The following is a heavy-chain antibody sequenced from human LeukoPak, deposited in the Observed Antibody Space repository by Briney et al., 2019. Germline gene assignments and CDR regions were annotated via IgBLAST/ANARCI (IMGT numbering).Heavy chain of an antibody. J-gene: IGHJ4*02. Sequence: GGSLRLSCAASGFTVSSNYMSWARQAPGKGLEWVANIKQDGSEKYYVDSVKGRFTISRDNAKNSLYLQMNSLRAEDTAVYYCARDLTRYYYGSGSYHTPFDYWGQGTLVTVSS. D-gene: IGHD3-10*01. CDR3: ARDLTRYYYGSGSYHTPFDY. CDR1: GFTVSSNY. V-gene: IGHV3-7*03. CDR2: IKQDGSEK.